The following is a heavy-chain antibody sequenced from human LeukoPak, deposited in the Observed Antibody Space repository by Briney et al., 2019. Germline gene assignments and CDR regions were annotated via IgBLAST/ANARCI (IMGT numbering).Heavy chain of an antibody. CDR3: VKDGAIFGVPITRGGMDV. J-gene: IGHJ6*02. Sequence: QPGGSLRLSCAASGFTVSSNYMSWVRQAPGKGLEWVSGISWNSGSIGYADSVKGRFTISRDNGKNALYLEMNSLRAEDTALYYCVKDGAIFGVPITRGGMDVWGQGTTVTVSS. D-gene: IGHD3-3*01. CDR2: ISWNSGSI. V-gene: IGHV3-9*01. CDR1: GFTVSSNY.